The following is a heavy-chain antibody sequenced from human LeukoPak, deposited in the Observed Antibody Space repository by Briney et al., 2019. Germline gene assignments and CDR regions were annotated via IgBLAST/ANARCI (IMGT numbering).Heavy chain of an antibody. CDR2: SIPIFGTA. CDR3: ARDGGYCSSTSCSHFDY. Sequence: SVKVSCKASGGTFSSYAISWVRQAPGQGLEWMGGSIPIFGTANYAQKFQGRVTITTDESTSTAYMELSSLRSEDTAVYYCARDGGYCSSTSCSHFDYWGQGTLVTVSS. CDR1: GGTFSSYA. D-gene: IGHD2-2*01. J-gene: IGHJ4*02. V-gene: IGHV1-69*05.